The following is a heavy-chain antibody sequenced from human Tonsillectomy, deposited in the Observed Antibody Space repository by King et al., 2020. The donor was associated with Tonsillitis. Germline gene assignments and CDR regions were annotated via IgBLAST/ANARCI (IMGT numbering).Heavy chain of an antibody. Sequence: QLVQSGGGLVQPGRSLRLSCAASGFTFDDYAMHWVRQAPGKGLEWVSGISWNSGSIGYADSVKGRFNISRDNAKNSLYLQMNSLRAEDTALYYCAIQSGDFDLWGRGTLVTVSS. CDR3: AIQSGDFDL. CDR1: GFTFDDYA. CDR2: ISWNSGSI. J-gene: IGHJ2*01. D-gene: IGHD3-10*01. V-gene: IGHV3-9*01.